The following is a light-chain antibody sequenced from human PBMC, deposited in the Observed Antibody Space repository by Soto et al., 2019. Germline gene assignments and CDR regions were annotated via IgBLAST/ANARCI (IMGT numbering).Light chain of an antibody. CDR2: KAS. CDR1: QSISNW. J-gene: IGKJ1*01. V-gene: IGKV1-5*03. CDR3: QQYDSYWT. Sequence: DIQMTQPTSTLPASVGDRVPITCRASQSISNWLAWYQQKPGKAPKLLIYKASTLKSGVPSRFSGSGSGTEFTLTISSLQPDDFATYYCQQYDSYWTFGQGTKVDIK.